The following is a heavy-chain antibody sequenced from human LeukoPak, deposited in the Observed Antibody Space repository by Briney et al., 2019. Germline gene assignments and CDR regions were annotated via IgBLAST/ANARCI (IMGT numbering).Heavy chain of an antibody. J-gene: IGHJ4*02. D-gene: IGHD6-13*01. V-gene: IGHV3-48*04. CDR3: ARGRGSWYGVYFDY. Sequence: PGGSLRLSCAASGFTFSSYSMNWVRQAPGKGLEWVSYISSGSSTIDYADSVRGRFTISRDNAKNSLYLQMNSLRTEDTAVYYCARGRGSWYGVYFDYWGQGTLVTVSS. CDR2: ISSGSSTI. CDR1: GFTFSSYS.